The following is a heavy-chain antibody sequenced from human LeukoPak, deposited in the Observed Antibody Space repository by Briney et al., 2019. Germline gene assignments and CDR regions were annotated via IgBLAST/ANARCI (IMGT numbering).Heavy chain of an antibody. D-gene: IGHD4-11*01. CDR2: ISSSSDYI. CDR1: GFTFSSYR. CDR3: ARDIFYSNGYYGMDV. J-gene: IGHJ6*02. Sequence: GGSLRLSCAASGFTFSSYRMDWVRQAPGKGLEWVSSISSSSDYIYYGRFTISRDNAKNSLYLQMNSLRAEDTAVYYCARDIFYSNGYYGMDVWGQGTTVIVSS. V-gene: IGHV3-21*01.